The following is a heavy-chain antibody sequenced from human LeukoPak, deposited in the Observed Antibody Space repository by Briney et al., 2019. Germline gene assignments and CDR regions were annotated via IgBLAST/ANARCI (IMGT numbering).Heavy chain of an antibody. D-gene: IGHD3-22*01. Sequence: GESLKISCKGSGYSFTNYWIGWVRQMPGKGLEWMGIIYPGDSHTRYSPSFQGQVTISADKSISTAYLQWSSLKASDTAMYYCARGGETYYYDSSGYPTMYYFDYWGQGTLVTVSS. J-gene: IGHJ4*02. CDR2: IYPGDSHT. CDR1: GYSFTNYW. CDR3: ARGGETYYYDSSGYPTMYYFDY. V-gene: IGHV5-51*01.